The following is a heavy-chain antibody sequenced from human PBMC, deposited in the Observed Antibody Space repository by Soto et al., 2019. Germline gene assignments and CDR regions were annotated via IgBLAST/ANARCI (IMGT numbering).Heavy chain of an antibody. V-gene: IGHV4-59*01. CDR1: GGSISSYY. CDR2: IYYSGST. CDR3: AKYGNTIPYLTGYYRLGWFDH. D-gene: IGHD3-9*01. Sequence: PSETLSLTCTVSGGSISSYYWNWIRQPPGKGLEWIGYIYYSGSTNYNPSLSSRVTISVDTSKNQSPLKLSSVTSADTAVYYCAKYGNTIPYLTGYYRLGWFDHWGQGTLVTVSS. J-gene: IGHJ5*02.